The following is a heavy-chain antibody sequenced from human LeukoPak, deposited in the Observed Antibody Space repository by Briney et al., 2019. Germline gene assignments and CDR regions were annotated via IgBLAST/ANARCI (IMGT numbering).Heavy chain of an antibody. J-gene: IGHJ4*02. CDR2: ISSSNSYT. CDR3: ARGGDYDY. V-gene: IGHV3-21*01. CDR1: GFTFSSYS. Sequence: GGSLRLSCVASGFTFSSYSMNWVRQAPGKGLEWVSSISSSNSYTYYADSVKGRFTISRDNAKNSLNLQMNSLRAEDTALYYCARGGDYDYWGQGAQVTVSS. D-gene: IGHD4-17*01.